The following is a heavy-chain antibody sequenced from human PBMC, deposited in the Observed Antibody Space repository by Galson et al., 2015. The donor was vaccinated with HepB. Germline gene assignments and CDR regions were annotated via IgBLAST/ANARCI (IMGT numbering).Heavy chain of an antibody. CDR1: GYTFTSYA. J-gene: IGHJ4*02. Sequence: SVKVSCKASGYTFTSYAMHWVRQAPGQRLEWMGWINAGTGNRKYSQNFQDRLAITRDTSASTAYLELSSLRSEDTAVYYCARDRCNNGLCYTLIDYWGQGTLVTVSS. CDR2: INAGTGNR. D-gene: IGHD2-8*01. V-gene: IGHV1-3*01. CDR3: ARDRCNNGLCYTLIDY.